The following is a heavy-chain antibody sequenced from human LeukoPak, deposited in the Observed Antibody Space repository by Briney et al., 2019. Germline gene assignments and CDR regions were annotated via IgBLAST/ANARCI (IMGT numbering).Heavy chain of an antibody. J-gene: IGHJ4*02. Sequence: SETLSLTCTVSGYSISSGYYWGCIRQPPGKGLEWIGSISHSGNTYYNPSLKSRVTISVDMSKNQFSLNLSSVTAADTAVYYCASHLNDYYDTYYFDYWGQGTLVTVSS. CDR1: GYSISSGYY. D-gene: IGHD3-22*01. CDR2: ISHSGNT. V-gene: IGHV4-38-2*02. CDR3: ASHLNDYYDTYYFDY.